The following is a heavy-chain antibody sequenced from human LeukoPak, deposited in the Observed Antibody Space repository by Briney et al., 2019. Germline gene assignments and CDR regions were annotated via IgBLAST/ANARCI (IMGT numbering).Heavy chain of an antibody. CDR1: GFTFSTYW. J-gene: IGHJ4*02. D-gene: IGHD3-22*01. Sequence: PGGSLRLSCAAPGFTFSTYWMSWVRQAPGEGLEWVANIKQDGSEKYYVDSVKGRFTISRDNAKNSLYPQMNSLRAEDTAVYYCARGSGYYLGHFDYWGQGTLVTVSS. CDR3: ARGSGYYLGHFDY. CDR2: IKQDGSEK. V-gene: IGHV3-7*01.